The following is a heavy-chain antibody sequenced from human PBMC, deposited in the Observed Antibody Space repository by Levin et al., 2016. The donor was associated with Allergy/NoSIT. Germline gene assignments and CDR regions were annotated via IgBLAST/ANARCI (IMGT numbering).Heavy chain of an antibody. D-gene: IGHD6-13*01. V-gene: IGHV3-23*01. CDR1: GFTFSSYA. CDR2: ISGSGGST. CDR3: ANTIAAAGRGFDY. Sequence: GESLKISCAASGFTFSSYAMSWVRQAPGKGLEWVSAISGSGGSTYYADSVKGRFTISRDNSKNTLYLQMNSLRAEDTAVYYCANTIAAAGRGFDYWGQGTLVTVSS. J-gene: IGHJ4*02.